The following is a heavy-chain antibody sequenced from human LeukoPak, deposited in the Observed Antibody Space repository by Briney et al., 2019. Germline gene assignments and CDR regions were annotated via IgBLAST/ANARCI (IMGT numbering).Heavy chain of an antibody. CDR1: GFTFNDAW. J-gene: IGHJ3*02. D-gene: IGHD3-16*01. CDR3: VGDSETFDI. CDR2: IKSKSDGGAT. Sequence: GGSLRLYCAASGFTFNDAWMSWVRQAPGKGLEWIGRIKSKSDGGATDYSTSVRGRFTISRDDSRNTVFPQMISLRTEDTAVYYCVGDSETFDIWGQGTMVTVSS. V-gene: IGHV3-15*01.